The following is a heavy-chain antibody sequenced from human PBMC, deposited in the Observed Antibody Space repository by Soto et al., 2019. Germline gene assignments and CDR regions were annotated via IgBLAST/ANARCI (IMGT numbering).Heavy chain of an antibody. J-gene: IGHJ4*02. Sequence: QVQLQESGPGLVKPSQTLSLACTVSDGSVSRGGYYWSWICQSPGKNLEWIGNIYYTGRTSYNPSLKSRLTISLETSKRQFSLRLASVSAADTAVYYCAREGSYHYFDYWGQGALVTVSS. CDR1: DGSVSRGGYY. V-gene: IGHV4-31*03. CDR3: AREGSYHYFDY. CDR2: IYYTGRT. D-gene: IGHD1-26*01.